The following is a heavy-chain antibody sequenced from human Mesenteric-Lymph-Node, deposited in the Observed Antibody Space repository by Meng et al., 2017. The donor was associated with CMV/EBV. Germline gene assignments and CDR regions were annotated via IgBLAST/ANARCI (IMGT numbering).Heavy chain of an antibody. V-gene: IGHV3-21*01. J-gene: IGHJ4*02. Sequence: GESLKISCAASGFTFSSYSMNWVRQAPGKGLEWVSSISSSSSYIYYADSVKGRFTISRDNAKNSLYLQMNSLRAEDTAVYYCARVWSSGWYSDYWGQGTLVTVS. CDR1: GFTFSSYS. D-gene: IGHD6-19*01. CDR3: ARVWSSGWYSDY. CDR2: ISSSSSYI.